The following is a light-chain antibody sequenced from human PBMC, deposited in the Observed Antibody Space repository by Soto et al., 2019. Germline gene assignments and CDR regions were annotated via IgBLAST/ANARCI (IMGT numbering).Light chain of an antibody. CDR2: LNSDGSH. J-gene: IGLJ1*01. CDR1: SGHSSDD. V-gene: IGLV4-69*01. Sequence: QSVLTQSPSASASLGASGKLTCTLTSGHSSDDNAGHQQQPEKGPRYYMKLNSDGSHSKGLAIPDPVSGSSSGAERYLTISHLEYEDEADYCCQTWGTGIQVFGTGTKVTVL. CDR3: QTWGTGIQV.